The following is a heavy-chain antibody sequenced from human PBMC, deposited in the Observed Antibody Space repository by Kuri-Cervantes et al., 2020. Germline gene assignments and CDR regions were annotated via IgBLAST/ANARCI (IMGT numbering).Heavy chain of an antibody. J-gene: IGHJ4*02. CDR1: GFTVGRYS. V-gene: IGHV3-48*02. CDR3: ARDLGFSNYFLDY. D-gene: IGHD3-10*01. Sequence: GESLKISCAVSGFTVGRYSIHWVRQAPGKGLEWLSYISGTGSTIYYADSVKGRFTISRDNAKNSMYLQMNSLRDEDTAIYYCARDLGFSNYFLDYWGPGTLVTVSS. CDR2: ISGTGSTI.